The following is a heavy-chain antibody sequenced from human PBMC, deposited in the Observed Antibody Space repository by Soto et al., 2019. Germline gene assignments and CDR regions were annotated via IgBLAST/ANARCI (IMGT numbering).Heavy chain of an antibody. D-gene: IGHD3-22*01. Sequence: SETLSLTCTVSGGSISSYYWSWIRQPPGKGLEWIGYIYYSGSTNYNPSLKSRVTISVDTSKNQFSLKLSSVTAADTAVYYCARGEGTYDSSGYYLQTFDYWGQGTLVTVSS. CDR2: IYYSGST. CDR1: GGSISSYY. CDR3: ARGEGTYDSSGYYLQTFDY. J-gene: IGHJ4*02. V-gene: IGHV4-59*01.